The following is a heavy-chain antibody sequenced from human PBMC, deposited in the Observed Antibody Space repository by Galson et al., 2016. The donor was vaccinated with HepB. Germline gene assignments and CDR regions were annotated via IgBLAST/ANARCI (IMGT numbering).Heavy chain of an antibody. Sequence: SLRLSCAASGFTFNSHKMQWVRQAPGKGLEWLSDISGSGYIIQYADSVKGRFTTSRDNAKNSLFLQMNSLRDEDTAVYYCAREGAYSGNDFGGGFDFWGQGTRVTVSS. CDR1: GFTFNSHK. J-gene: IGHJ4*02. CDR3: AREGAYSGNDFGGGFDF. D-gene: IGHD5-12*01. CDR2: ISGSGYII. V-gene: IGHV3-48*02.